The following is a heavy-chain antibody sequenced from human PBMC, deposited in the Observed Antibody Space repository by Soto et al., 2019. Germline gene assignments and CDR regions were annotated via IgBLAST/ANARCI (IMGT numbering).Heavy chain of an antibody. J-gene: IGHJ3*02. D-gene: IGHD2-2*01. CDR1: GGTFSSYT. V-gene: IGHV1-69*04. CDR2: IIPILGIA. CDR3: ARDYHGPNGNAFDI. Sequence: ASVKVSCKASGGTFSSYTISWVRQAPGQGLEWMGRIIPILGIANYAQKFQGRVTITADKSTSPAYMELSSLRSEDTAVYYCARDYHGPNGNAFDIWGQGTMVTVSS.